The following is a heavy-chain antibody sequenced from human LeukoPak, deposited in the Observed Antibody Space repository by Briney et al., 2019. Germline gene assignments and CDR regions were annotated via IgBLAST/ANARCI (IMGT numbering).Heavy chain of an antibody. CDR2: IYTSGSA. CDR1: GGFISSYY. D-gene: IGHD3-10*01. V-gene: IGHV4-4*07. Sequence: TSETLSLTCTVSGGFISSYYWGWIRQPAGKGLEWIGRIYTSGSANYNPSLTSRLTMSVDTSNNQFSLKLNSVTAADTAVYYCARGRMFRGGGSDFPFNWFDPWGQGTLVTVSS. CDR3: ARGRMFRGGGSDFPFNWFDP. J-gene: IGHJ5*02.